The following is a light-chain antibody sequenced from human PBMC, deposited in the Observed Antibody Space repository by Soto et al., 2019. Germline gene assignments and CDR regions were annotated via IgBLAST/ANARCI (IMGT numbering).Light chain of an antibody. Sequence: AIRMTQSPSSFSASTGDRVTITCRASQGISSHLAWYQVKPVKAPRLLIYTASYLGSGVPSRFSRSGSGTYFTLPINSLQSEEFGGYYCQQYFSYPLTFGGGTKVEIK. CDR1: QGISSH. V-gene: IGKV1-8*01. J-gene: IGKJ4*01. CDR3: QQYFSYPLT. CDR2: TAS.